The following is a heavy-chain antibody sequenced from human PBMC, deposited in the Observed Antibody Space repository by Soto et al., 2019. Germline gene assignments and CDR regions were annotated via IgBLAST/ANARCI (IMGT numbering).Heavy chain of an antibody. J-gene: IGHJ5*02. CDR3: ASLYDSSGYPSMRES. CDR2: IYHSGST. Sequence: QLQESGSGLVQPSQTLSLTCAVSGGSISSGGYSWSWIRQPPGKGLEWIGYIYHSGSTYYNPSLKSRVTISVDRSKNQFSLKLSSVTAADTAVYYCASLYDSSGYPSMRESWGQGTLVTVSS. CDR1: GGSISSGGYS. D-gene: IGHD3-22*01. V-gene: IGHV4-30-2*01.